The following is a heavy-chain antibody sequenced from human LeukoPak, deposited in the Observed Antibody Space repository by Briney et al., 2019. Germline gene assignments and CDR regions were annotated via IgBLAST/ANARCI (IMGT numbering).Heavy chain of an antibody. J-gene: IGHJ3*02. CDR2: IYPGDSDT. CDR1: GYSFTSYW. D-gene: IGHD6-19*01. V-gene: IGHV5-51*01. CDR3: ARHVSYSSGLDAFDI. Sequence: HGESLTISCKGSGYSFTSYWIGWVRQMPGKGLEWMGIIYPGDSDTRYSPSFQGQVTISADKSISTAYLQWSSLKASDTAMYYCARHVSYSSGLDAFDIWGQGTMVTVSS.